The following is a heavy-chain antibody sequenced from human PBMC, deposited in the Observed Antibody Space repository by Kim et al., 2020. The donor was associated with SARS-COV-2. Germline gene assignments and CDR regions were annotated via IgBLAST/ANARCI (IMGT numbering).Heavy chain of an antibody. D-gene: IGHD3-10*01. CDR3: AKDYRRVRGVICGMDV. CDR1: GFTFSSYA. Sequence: GGSLRLSCAASGFTFSSYAMSWVRQAPGKGLEWVSAISGSGGSTYYADSVKGRFTISRDNSKNTLYLQMNSLRAEDTAVYYCAKDYRRVRGVICGMDVWGQGTTVTVSS. CDR2: ISGSGGST. J-gene: IGHJ6*02. V-gene: IGHV3-23*01.